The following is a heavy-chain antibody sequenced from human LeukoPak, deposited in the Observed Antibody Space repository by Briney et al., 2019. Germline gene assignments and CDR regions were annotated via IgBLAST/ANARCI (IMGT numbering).Heavy chain of an antibody. J-gene: IGHJ3*02. CDR1: GGSISSGSYY. CDR2: IYTSGST. Sequence: SETLSLTCTVSGGSISSGSYYWSWIRQPAGKGLEWIGRIYTSGSTNYNPSLKSRVTISVDTSKNQFSLKLSSVTAADTAVYYCARDVRAAADAFDIWGQGTMVTVSS. D-gene: IGHD6-13*01. CDR3: ARDVRAAADAFDI. V-gene: IGHV4-61*02.